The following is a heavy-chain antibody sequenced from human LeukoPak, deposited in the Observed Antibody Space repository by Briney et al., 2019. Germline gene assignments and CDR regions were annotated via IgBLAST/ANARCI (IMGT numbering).Heavy chain of an antibody. CDR1: GFTFSSYG. CDR2: IRYDGSNK. V-gene: IGHV3-30*02. J-gene: IGHJ3*02. Sequence: GGSLRLSCAASGFTFSSYGMHWVRQAPGKGLEWVAFIRYDGSNKYYADSVKGRFTISRDNSKNTLYLQMNSLRAEDTAVYYCAKLVRGWNDAFDIWGQGTMVTVSS. CDR3: AKLVRGWNDAFDI. D-gene: IGHD6-19*01.